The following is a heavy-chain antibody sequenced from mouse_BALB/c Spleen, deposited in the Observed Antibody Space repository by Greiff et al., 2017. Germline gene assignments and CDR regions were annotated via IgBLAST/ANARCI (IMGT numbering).Heavy chain of an antibody. V-gene: IGHV1S137*01. CDR3: AREGITGTSTWFAY. CDR1: GYTFTDYA. Sequence: QVQLQQSGAELVRPGVSVKISCKGSGYTFTDYAMHWVKQSHAKSLEWIGVISTYYGDASYNQKFKGKATMTVDKSSSTAYMELARLTSEDSAIYYSAREGITGTSTWFAYWGKGTLVTVSA. J-gene: IGHJ3*01. CDR2: ISTYYGDA. D-gene: IGHD4-1*01.